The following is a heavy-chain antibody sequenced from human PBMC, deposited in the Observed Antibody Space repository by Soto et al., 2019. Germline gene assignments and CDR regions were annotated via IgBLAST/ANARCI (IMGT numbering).Heavy chain of an antibody. Sequence: SETLSLTCAVYGGSFSGYYWSWIRQPPGKGLEWIGEINHSGSTNYNPSLKSRVTISVDTSKNQFSLKLSSVTAADTAVYYCARGIPITMIVVVSNWFDPWGQGTLVTVSS. CDR2: INHSGST. V-gene: IGHV4-34*01. CDR3: ARGIPITMIVVVSNWFDP. J-gene: IGHJ5*02. D-gene: IGHD3-22*01. CDR1: GGSFSGYY.